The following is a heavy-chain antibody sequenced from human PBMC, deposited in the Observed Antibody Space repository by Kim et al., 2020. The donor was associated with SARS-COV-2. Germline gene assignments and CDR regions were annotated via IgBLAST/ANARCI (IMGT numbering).Heavy chain of an antibody. Sequence: SETLSLTCTVSGGSISSYYWSWIRQPAGKGLEWIGRIYTSGSTNYNPSLKSRVTMSVDTSKNQFSLKLSSVTAADTAVYYCARIDPRAAGGEDYFDYWGQGTLVTVSS. CDR1: GGSISSYY. CDR2: IYTSGST. V-gene: IGHV4-4*07. CDR3: ARIDPRAAGGEDYFDY. D-gene: IGHD6-13*01. J-gene: IGHJ4*02.